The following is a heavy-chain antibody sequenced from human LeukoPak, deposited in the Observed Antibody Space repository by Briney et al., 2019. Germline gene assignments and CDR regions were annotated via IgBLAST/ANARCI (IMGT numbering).Heavy chain of an antibody. J-gene: IGHJ4*02. CDR3: ARVGVVAATHAIDY. Sequence: SETLSLTCAVYGGSFSGYYWSWLRQPPGKGLEWVGEINHSGSTNYNPSLKSRVTISVDTSKNQFSLKLSSVTAADTAVYYCARVGVVAATHAIDYWGQGTLVTVSS. V-gene: IGHV4-34*01. CDR2: INHSGST. CDR1: GGSFSGYY. D-gene: IGHD2-15*01.